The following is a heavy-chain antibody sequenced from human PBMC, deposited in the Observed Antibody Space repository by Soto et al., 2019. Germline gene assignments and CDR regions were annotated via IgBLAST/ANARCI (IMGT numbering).Heavy chain of an antibody. CDR3: ARERGRDGYIVPFDY. J-gene: IGHJ4*02. V-gene: IGHV3-33*01. CDR1: GFTFSSYG. CDR2: IWYDGSNK. Sequence: QVQLVESGGGVVQPGRSLRLSCAASGFTFSSYGMHWVRQAPGKGLEWVAVIWYDGSNKYYADSVKGRFTISRDNSKNTLYLQMNSLRAEDTAVYYCARERGRDGYIVPFDYWGQGTLVTVSS. D-gene: IGHD5-12*01.